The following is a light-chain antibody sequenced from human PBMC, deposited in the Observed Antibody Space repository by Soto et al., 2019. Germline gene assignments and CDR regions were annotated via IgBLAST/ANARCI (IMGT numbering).Light chain of an antibody. Sequence: QTVVTQPPSVSGAPGQRVTISCTGSTSNIGAGYDVHWYQQLPGTAPKLVIYVNSNRPSGVPDRFSGSKSGTSASLAITGLQAEDEADYYCQSYDTSLSGSLFGGGTKVTVL. V-gene: IGLV1-40*01. J-gene: IGLJ2*01. CDR2: VNS. CDR1: TSNIGAGYD. CDR3: QSYDTSLSGSL.